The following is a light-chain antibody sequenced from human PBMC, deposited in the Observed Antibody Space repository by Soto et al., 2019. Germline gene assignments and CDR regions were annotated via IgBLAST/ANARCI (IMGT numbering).Light chain of an antibody. V-gene: IGKV3-15*01. CDR2: DAS. CDR3: QQYNNWPPIT. Sequence: EIVMTQSPGTLSVSPGERATLSCRASQSVRSKLAWYQQKPGQAPRLLIYDASTRATGIPARFSGSGSGTEFNLTISSLQSEDFAVHYCQQYNNWPPITFGQGTRLEIK. CDR1: QSVRSK. J-gene: IGKJ5*01.